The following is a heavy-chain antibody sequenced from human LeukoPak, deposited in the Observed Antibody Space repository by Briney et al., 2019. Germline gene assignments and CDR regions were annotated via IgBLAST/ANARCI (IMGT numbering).Heavy chain of an antibody. V-gene: IGHV1-69*04. CDR2: IIPILGIA. CDR3: ARGVVPAALNWFDP. Sequence: SVKVSCKASGYTFTGYYMHWVRQAPGQGLEWMGRIIPILGIANYAQKFQGRVTITADKSTSTAYMELSSLRSEDTAVYYCARGVVPAALNWFDPWGQGTLVTVSS. D-gene: IGHD2-2*01. CDR1: GYTFTGYY. J-gene: IGHJ5*02.